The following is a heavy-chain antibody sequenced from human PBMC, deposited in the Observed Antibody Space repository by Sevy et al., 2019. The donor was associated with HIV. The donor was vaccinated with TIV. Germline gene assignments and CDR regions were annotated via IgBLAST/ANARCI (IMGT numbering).Heavy chain of an antibody. CDR3: AKGPQPMVTTSYGMDV. Sequence: GGSLRLSCAASGFTFKDYGMHWVRQAPGKGLEWVTFIRYDGSTKYYADSVKGQFTISRENSKNTLYLQMNSLRVEDTAMYYCAKGPQPMVTTSYGMDVWGQGTKVTVSS. CDR2: IRYDGSTK. D-gene: IGHD4-17*01. J-gene: IGHJ6*02. CDR1: GFTFKDYG. V-gene: IGHV3-30*02.